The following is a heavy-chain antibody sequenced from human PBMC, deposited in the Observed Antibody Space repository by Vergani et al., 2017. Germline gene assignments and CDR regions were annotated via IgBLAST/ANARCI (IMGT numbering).Heavy chain of an antibody. CDR3: AKGGSVAEILNRFDY. J-gene: IGHJ4*02. V-gene: IGHV3-23*01. D-gene: IGHD6-19*01. CDR1: GFTFSSYA. Sequence: EVQLLESGGGLVQPGGSLRLSCAASGFTFSSYAMSWVRQAPGKGLEWVSAISGSGGSTYYADSVKGRFTISRDTSKNTLYLQMNSLRAEDTAVYYCAKGGSVAEILNRFDYWGQGTLVTVSS. CDR2: ISGSGGST.